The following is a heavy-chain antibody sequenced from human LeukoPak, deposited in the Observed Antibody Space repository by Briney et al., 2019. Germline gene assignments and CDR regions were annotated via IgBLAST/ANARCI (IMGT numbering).Heavy chain of an antibody. CDR1: GYSFTNYW. Sequence: GESLKIPCKASGYSFTNYWIGWVRQMPGKGLEWMGIIYPGDSDTRKSPSFQGQVTLSADKSIATAYLQWSSLKASDTAMYYCARPSSSAPLDAFDIWGQGTVVTVTS. D-gene: IGHD6-6*01. CDR2: IYPGDSDT. J-gene: IGHJ3*02. V-gene: IGHV5-51*01. CDR3: ARPSSSAPLDAFDI.